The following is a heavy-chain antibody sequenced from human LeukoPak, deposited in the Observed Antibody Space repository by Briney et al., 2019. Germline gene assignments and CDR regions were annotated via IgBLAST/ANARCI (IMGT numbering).Heavy chain of an antibody. J-gene: IGHJ4*02. CDR1: GFTFSTYA. V-gene: IGHV3-23*01. CDR3: AKTFRRNSAYDSPFDS. Sequence: GGSLRLSCVVSGFTFSTYAMSWVRQAPGKGLEWVSAVRGSGSDTYYADSVKGRFTISRDNSKNTLYLQMNSLRAEDTAIYYCAKTFRRNSAYDSPFDSWGQGTLVTVSS. D-gene: IGHD5-12*01. CDR2: VRGSGSDT.